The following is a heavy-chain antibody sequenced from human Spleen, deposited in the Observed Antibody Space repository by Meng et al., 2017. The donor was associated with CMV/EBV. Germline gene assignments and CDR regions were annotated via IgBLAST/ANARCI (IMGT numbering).Heavy chain of an antibody. D-gene: IGHD1-1*01. V-gene: IGHV1-2*02. J-gene: IGHJ4*02. CDR1: GSTFTGYY. Sequence: SCKASGSTFTGYYGHGLRQAPGQGLEWMGWISPNRGDTNYAQKFQGRVTMTRDTSISTAYLELSRLRSDDTAVYYCARRVPSVQFDFWGQGTLVTVSS. CDR2: ISPNRGDT. CDR3: ARRVPSVQFDF.